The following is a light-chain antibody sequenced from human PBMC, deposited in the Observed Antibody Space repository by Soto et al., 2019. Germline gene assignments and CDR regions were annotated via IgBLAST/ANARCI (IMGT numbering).Light chain of an antibody. CDR3: SSYTNTSPLYV. CDR1: SSDVGGYNY. J-gene: IGLJ1*01. CDR2: EVA. Sequence: QSALTQPASVSGSPGQSITISCTGTSSDVGGYNYVSWYQQHPGNAPRLIIFEVAKRPSGVSSRFSGSKSGNTASLTISGLQAEDEADYHCSSYTNTSPLYVFGTGTKVTVL. V-gene: IGLV2-14*01.